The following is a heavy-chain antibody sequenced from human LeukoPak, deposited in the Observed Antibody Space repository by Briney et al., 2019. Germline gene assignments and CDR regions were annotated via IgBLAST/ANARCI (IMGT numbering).Heavy chain of an antibody. CDR2: IIPIIDIP. Sequence: SVKVSCKASGGTFSSYAISWVRQAPGQGLEWMGRIIPIIDIPDYAQKFQGRVTITADKSTSTAYMELTSLTSEDTAVYYCARGGGCSSTTCYVFAFDIWGQGTMVTVSS. D-gene: IGHD2-2*01. CDR1: GGTFSSYA. J-gene: IGHJ3*02. CDR3: ARGGGCSSTTCYVFAFDI. V-gene: IGHV1-69*04.